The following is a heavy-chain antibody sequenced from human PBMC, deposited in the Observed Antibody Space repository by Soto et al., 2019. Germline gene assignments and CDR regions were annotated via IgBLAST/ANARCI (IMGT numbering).Heavy chain of an antibody. CDR1: GGSISSYY. CDR2: IYYSGST. Sequence: SETLSLTCTVSGGSISSYYWSWIRQPPGKGLEWIGYIYYSGSTNYNPSLKSRVTISVDTSKNQFSLKLSSVTAADTAVYYCARRYRGNFYYWRQGTLVSGSS. V-gene: IGHV4-59*01. D-gene: IGHD3-16*02. CDR3: ARRYRGNFYY. J-gene: IGHJ4*02.